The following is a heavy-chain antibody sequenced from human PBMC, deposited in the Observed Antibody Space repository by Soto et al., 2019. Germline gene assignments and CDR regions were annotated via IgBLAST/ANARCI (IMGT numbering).Heavy chain of an antibody. CDR3: ARAGHSSSSEGANWFDP. J-gene: IGHJ5*02. CDR1: GVSISSGGYY. Sequence: QVQLQESGPGLVKPSQTLSLTCTVSGVSISSGGYYWSWIRQHPGKGLEWIGYIYYSGSTYFNPSLKSRLTISVDTSKNQFSLQLSSVTAADTAVYYCARAGHSSSSEGANWFDPWGQGTLVTVSS. D-gene: IGHD6-6*01. V-gene: IGHV4-31*03. CDR2: IYYSGST.